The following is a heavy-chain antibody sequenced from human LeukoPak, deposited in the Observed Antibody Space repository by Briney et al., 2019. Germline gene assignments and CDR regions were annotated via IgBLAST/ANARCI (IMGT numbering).Heavy chain of an antibody. CDR2: ISGSGGST. CDR3: ANNEDSSPIMDV. Sequence: GGSLRLSCAASGFTFSSYAMSWVRQAPGKGLEWVSAISGSGGSTYYADSVKGRFTISRDNSKNTLYLQMNSLRAEDTAVYYSANNEDSSPIMDVGGQGTTVTVSS. D-gene: IGHD6-6*01. CDR1: GFTFSSYA. J-gene: IGHJ6*02. V-gene: IGHV3-23*01.